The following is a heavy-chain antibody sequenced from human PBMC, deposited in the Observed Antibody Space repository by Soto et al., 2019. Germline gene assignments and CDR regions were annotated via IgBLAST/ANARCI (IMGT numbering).Heavy chain of an antibody. J-gene: IGHJ4*02. Sequence: SETLSLTCTVSGDSISSDDYYWNWIRQPPGKGLEWIGYIYYSGNTYYNPSLKSRVSISVDRSKNQFSLELNSVTAADTAVYFCAAELSGYSYGPGDLYWGRGTLVTVSS. CDR3: AAELSGYSYGPGDLY. V-gene: IGHV4-30-4*01. D-gene: IGHD5-18*01. CDR2: IYYSGNT. CDR1: GDSISSDDYY.